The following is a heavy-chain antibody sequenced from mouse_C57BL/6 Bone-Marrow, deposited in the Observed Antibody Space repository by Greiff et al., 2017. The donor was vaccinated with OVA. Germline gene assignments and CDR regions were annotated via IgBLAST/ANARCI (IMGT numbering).Heavy chain of an antibody. CDR1: GFNIKDDY. V-gene: IGHV14-4*01. CDR2: IDPENGDT. CDR3: TPDYYGTPAY. D-gene: IGHD1-1*01. Sequence: VQLQQSGAELVKPGASVKLSCTASGFNIKDDYMHWVKQRPEQGLEWIGWIDPENGDTEYASKFQGKATITADTSSNTAYLQLSSLTSEDTAVYYCTPDYYGTPAYWGQGTLVTVSA. J-gene: IGHJ3*01.